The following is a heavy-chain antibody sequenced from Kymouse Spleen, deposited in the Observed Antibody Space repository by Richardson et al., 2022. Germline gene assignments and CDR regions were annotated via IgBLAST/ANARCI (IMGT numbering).Heavy chain of an antibody. V-gene: IGHV3-7*01. D-gene: IGHD6-6*01. CDR1: GFTFSSYW. CDR3: ARDLEYSSSSYYFDY. Sequence: EVQLVESGGGLVQPGGSLRLSCAASGFTFSSYWMSWVRQAPGKGLEWVANIKQDGSEKYYVDSVKGRFTISRDNAKNSLYLQMNSLRAEDTAVYYCARDLEYSSSSYYFDYWGQGTLVTVSS. J-gene: IGHJ4*02. CDR2: IKQDGSEK.